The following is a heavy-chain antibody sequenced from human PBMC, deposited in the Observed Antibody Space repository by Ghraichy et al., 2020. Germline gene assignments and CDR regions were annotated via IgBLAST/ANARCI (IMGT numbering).Heavy chain of an antibody. CDR3: ARDPYSSGWFDF. CDR2: IYSGGTT. Sequence: GSLRLSCAASGFTVSSNYMSWVRQAPGKGLEWVSVIYSGGTTYYADSVKGRFTISRDNSKNTLYLQMNSLRAEDTAVYYCARDPYSSGWFDFWGQGTLVTVSS. CDR1: GFTVSSNY. J-gene: IGHJ4*02. D-gene: IGHD6-19*01. V-gene: IGHV3-53*01.